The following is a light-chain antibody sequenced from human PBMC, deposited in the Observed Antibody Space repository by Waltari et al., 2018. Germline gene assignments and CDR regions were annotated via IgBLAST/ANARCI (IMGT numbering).Light chain of an antibody. V-gene: IGKV3-15*01. J-gene: IGKJ2*01. CDR2: GAS. CDR3: QHYEGWPPSYT. CDR1: QNVRSN. Sequence: EIVLTQSPATLSVSPGERATLPCRASQNVRSNLAWYQQKPGQAPRLLIYGASTRAPDVPARFGGSGFGTEFTLTISSLQSEDFAVYYCQHYEGWPPSYTFGQGTKVEI.